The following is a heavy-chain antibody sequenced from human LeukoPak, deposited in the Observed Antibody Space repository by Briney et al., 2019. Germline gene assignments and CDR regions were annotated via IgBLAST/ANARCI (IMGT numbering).Heavy chain of an antibody. CDR3: ARDEARHAFDI. CDR1: GGTLSSYA. J-gene: IGHJ3*02. V-gene: IGHV1-69*06. Sequence: ASVKVSCKASGGTLSSYAISWVRQAPGQGLEWMGGIIPIFGTANYAQKFQGRVTITADKSTSTAYMELSSLRSEDTAVYYCARDEARHAFDIWGQGTMVTVSS. CDR2: IIPIFGTA.